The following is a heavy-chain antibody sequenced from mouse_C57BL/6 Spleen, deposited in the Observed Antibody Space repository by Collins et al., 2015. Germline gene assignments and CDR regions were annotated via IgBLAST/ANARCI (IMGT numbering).Heavy chain of an antibody. Sequence: QVQLQQSGAELMKPGASVKISCKATGYTFSSYWIEWVKQRPGHGLEWIGEILPGSGSTNYNEKFKGKATSTADTSSNTAYMQLSSLTSEDSAVYYCARCNYDYGGLFAYWGQGTLVTVSA. V-gene: IGHV1-9*01. CDR2: ILPGSGST. CDR1: GYTFSSYW. D-gene: IGHD2-4*01. CDR3: ARCNYDYGGLFAY. J-gene: IGHJ3*01.